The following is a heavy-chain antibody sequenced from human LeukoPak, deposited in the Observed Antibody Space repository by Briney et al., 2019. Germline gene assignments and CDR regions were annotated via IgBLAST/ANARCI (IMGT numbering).Heavy chain of an antibody. V-gene: IGHV3-23*01. CDR1: GFTFSSYA. CDR3: IVFGDSNH. J-gene: IGHJ5*02. CDR2: ISGSGDST. D-gene: IGHD4-17*01. Sequence: PGGSLRLSCAASGFTFSSYAMSWVRQAPGKGLEWVSAISGSGDSTYYADSVKGRFTISRDNSKNTLYLQMNSLRVKDTAVYYCIVFGDSNHWGQGTLVTVSS.